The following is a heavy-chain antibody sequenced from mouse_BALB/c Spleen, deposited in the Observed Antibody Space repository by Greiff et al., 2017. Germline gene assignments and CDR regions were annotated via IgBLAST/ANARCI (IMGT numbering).Heavy chain of an antibody. CDR3: ARVNYGSLYYFDY. V-gene: IGHV1-9*01. D-gene: IGHD1-1*01. CDR1: GYTFSSYW. J-gene: IGHJ2*01. CDR2: ILPGSGST. Sequence: VQLKESGAELMKPGASVKISCKATGYTFSSYWIEWVKQRPGHGLEWIGEILPGSGSTNYNEKFKGKATFTADTSSNTAYMQLSSLTSEDSAVYYCARVNYGSLYYFDYWGQGTTLTVSS.